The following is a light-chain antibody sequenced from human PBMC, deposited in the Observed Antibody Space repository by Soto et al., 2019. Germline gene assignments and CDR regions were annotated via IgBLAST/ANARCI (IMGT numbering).Light chain of an antibody. CDR2: GAS. CDR1: QSVSSSY. CDR3: QQYGSSPRT. J-gene: IGKJ1*01. V-gene: IGKV3-20*01. Sequence: VLTQSPGTLSLSPGERATLSGRASQSVSSSYLAWYQQKPGQAPRLLIYGASSRATGIPDRFSGSGSGTDYTLTISTLEPEDFAVYYCQQYGSSPRTFGQGTKVDIK.